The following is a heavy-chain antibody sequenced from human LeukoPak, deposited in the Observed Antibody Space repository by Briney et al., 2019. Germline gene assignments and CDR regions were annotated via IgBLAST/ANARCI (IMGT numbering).Heavy chain of an antibody. V-gene: IGHV4-39*07. J-gene: IGHJ4*02. CDR2: IYYSGST. D-gene: IGHD3-22*01. CDR1: GGAISSSHYY. Sequence: SETLSLTCTVSGGAISSSHYYWGWIRQPPGKGLEWIGSIYYSGSTSYNSSLKSRVTISVDTSKNQFSLKLSSVTAAATAVYYCAILPARDTYYYDSSGSSRPGVHWGQGTLVTVSS. CDR3: AILPARDTYYYDSSGSSRPGVH.